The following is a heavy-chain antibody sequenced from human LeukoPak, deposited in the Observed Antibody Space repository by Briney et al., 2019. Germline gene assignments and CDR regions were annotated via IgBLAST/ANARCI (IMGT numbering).Heavy chain of an antibody. CDR2: IIDSGNSL. J-gene: IGHJ4*02. CDR3: AKDPIFSGSYGVFDS. Sequence: PGGSLRLSCAASGFTFSSCAMSWVRQAPGKGLEWVSTIIDSGNSLYYAGSVEGRFTISRDNSKNTLYLQMNSLRAGDTAVYYCAKDPIFSGSYGVFDSWGQGTLVTVSS. CDR1: GFTFSSCA. D-gene: IGHD1-26*01. V-gene: IGHV3-23*01.